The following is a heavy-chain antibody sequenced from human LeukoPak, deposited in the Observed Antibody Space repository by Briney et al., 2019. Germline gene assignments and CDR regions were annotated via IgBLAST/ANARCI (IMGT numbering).Heavy chain of an antibody. CDR1: EGTFSSYA. CDR3: AGQNIPTPHDY. V-gene: IGHV1-69*13. D-gene: IGHD2-2*02. Sequence: GASVKVSCKASEGTFSSYAISWVRQAPGQGLEWMGGIIPIFGTANYAQKFQGRVTITADESTSTAYMELSSLRSEDTAVYYCAGQNIPTPHDYWGQGTQVTVSS. J-gene: IGHJ4*02. CDR2: IIPIFGTA.